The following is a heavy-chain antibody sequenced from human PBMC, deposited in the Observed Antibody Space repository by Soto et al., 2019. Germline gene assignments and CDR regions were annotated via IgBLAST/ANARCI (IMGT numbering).Heavy chain of an antibody. CDR2: ISGSGGST. CDR1: GFTFSSYA. J-gene: IGHJ4*02. D-gene: IGHD3-3*01. Sequence: GGSLRLSCAASGFTFSSYAMSWVRQAPGKGLEWVSAISGSGGSTYYADSVKGRFTISRDNSKNTLYLQMNSLRAEDTAVYYCARTADYYDFWSGYYRHFDYWGQGTLVTVSS. CDR3: ARTADYYDFWSGYYRHFDY. V-gene: IGHV3-23*01.